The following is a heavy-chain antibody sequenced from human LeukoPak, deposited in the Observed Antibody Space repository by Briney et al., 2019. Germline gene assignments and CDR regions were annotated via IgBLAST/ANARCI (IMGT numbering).Heavy chain of an antibody. CDR2: IYYSGST. V-gene: IGHV4-39*01. Sequence: PSETLSLTCTVSGGSISTTGYYWACIRQPPGKGLEWIASIYYSGSTYYNSSLKSRVTISVDTSRNQFSLKLSSVTAADTALYYCASDKGYSNNYFDYWGQGTLVTVSS. CDR3: ASDKGYSNNYFDY. J-gene: IGHJ4*01. CDR1: GGSISTTGYY. D-gene: IGHD6-13*01.